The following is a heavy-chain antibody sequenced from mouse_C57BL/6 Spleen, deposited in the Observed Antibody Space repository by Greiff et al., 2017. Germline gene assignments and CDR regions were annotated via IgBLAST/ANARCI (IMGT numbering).Heavy chain of an antibody. V-gene: IGHV5-6*02. D-gene: IGHD4-1*01. CDR2: ISSGGSYT. Sequence: EVKLVESGGDLVKPGGSLKLSCAASGFTFSSYGMSWVRQTPDKRLEWVATISSGGSYTYYPDSVKGRFTISRDNAKNTLHLQMSSLKSEDTAMYYCARRETGTGFAYWGQGTLVTVSA. CDR1: GFTFSSYG. J-gene: IGHJ3*01. CDR3: ARRETGTGFAY.